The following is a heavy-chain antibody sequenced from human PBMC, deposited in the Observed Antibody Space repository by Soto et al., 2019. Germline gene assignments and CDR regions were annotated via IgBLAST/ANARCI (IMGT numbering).Heavy chain of an antibody. CDR1: GYTLTELS. Sequence: ASLKVSCKVSGYTLTELSMHWVRQAPGKGLEWMGGFDPEDGETIYAQKFQGRVTMTEDTSTDTAYMELSSLRSEDTAVYYCATLWGRAAPESWFDPWGQGPLVTVSS. CDR3: ATLWGRAAPESWFDP. CDR2: FDPEDGET. D-gene: IGHD6-13*01. V-gene: IGHV1-24*01. J-gene: IGHJ5*02.